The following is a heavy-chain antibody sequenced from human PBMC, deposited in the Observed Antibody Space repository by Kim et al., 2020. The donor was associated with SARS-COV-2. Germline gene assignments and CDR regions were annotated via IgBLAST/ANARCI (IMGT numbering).Heavy chain of an antibody. Sequence: ASVKVSCKASGYTFTSYGISWVRQAPGQGLEWMGWISAYNGNTNYAQKLQGRVTMTTDTSTSTAYMELRSLRSDDTAVYYCAREIAVIVVVVAALNYYYNGVDVWGQEATGNVS. CDR1: GYTFTSYG. CDR3: AREIAVIVVVVAALNYYYNGVDV. D-gene: IGHD2-15*01. V-gene: IGHV1-18*04. CDR2: ISAYNGNT. J-gene: IGHJ6*02.